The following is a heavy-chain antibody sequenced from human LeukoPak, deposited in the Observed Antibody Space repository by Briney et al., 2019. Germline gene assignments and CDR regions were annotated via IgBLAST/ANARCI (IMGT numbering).Heavy chain of an antibody. V-gene: IGHV1-46*01. Sequence: ASVKVSCKASGYTFTSYYVHWVRQAPGQGLEWMGMINPSGGSTSYAQQFQGRVTMTVDTSTSTVYMELSSLRSEDTAFYYRARDQRVGGMGLRYDYWGQGTLVTVSS. CDR1: GYTFTSYY. CDR2: INPSGGST. D-gene: IGHD1-26*01. J-gene: IGHJ4*02. CDR3: ARDQRVGGMGLRYDY.